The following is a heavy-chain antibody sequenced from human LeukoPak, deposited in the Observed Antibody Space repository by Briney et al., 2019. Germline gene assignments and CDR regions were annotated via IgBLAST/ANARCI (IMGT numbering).Heavy chain of an antibody. V-gene: IGHV4-4*02. CDR1: GGSISSSNW. CDR2: IYHSGST. Sequence: SETLSLTCAVSGGSISSSNWWSWVRQPPGKGLEWIGEIYHSGSTNYNPSLKSRVTISVDTAKNQFSLKLSSVTASDTSVYYCASPAMAFIDQGRYNYYYYMDVWGKGTTVTVSS. J-gene: IGHJ6*03. CDR3: ASPAMAFIDQGRYNYYYYMDV. D-gene: IGHD5-18*01.